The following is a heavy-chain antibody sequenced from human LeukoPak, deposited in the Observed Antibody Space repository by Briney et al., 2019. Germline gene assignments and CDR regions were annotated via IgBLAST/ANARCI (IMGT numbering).Heavy chain of an antibody. V-gene: IGHV4-39*01. CDR3: ARRRYYYYMDF. Sequence: SETLSLTCTVSGGSISNNIYYWGWIRQPPGKGLEWIGSIYYSGSTDYNPSLKSRVTISVDTSKNQFSLKLTSVTAADTAVYYCARRRYYYYMDFWGKGTTVTVSS. J-gene: IGHJ6*03. CDR2: IYYSGST. CDR1: GGSISNNIYY.